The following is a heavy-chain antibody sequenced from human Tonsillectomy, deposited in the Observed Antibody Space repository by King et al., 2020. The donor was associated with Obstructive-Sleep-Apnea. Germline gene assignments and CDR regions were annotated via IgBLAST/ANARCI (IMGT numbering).Heavy chain of an antibody. V-gene: IGHV3-9*01. J-gene: IGHJ5*02. D-gene: IGHD6-13*01. CDR1: GFTFDDYA. CDR2: ISWNSGSI. Sequence: VQLVESGGGLVQPGRSLRLSCAASGFTFDDYAMHWVRQAPGKGLEWVSGISWNSGSIGYADSVKGRFTISRDNAKNSLYLQMNSLRAEDTALYYCAQDPSSSWSPNWFDPWGQGTLVTVSS. CDR3: AQDPSSSWSPNWFDP.